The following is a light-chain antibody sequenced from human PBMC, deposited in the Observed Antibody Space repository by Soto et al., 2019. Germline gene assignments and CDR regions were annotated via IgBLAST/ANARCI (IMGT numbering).Light chain of an antibody. CDR1: QSVSSSY. CDR2: RAS. Sequence: EIVLTQSTGTLSLSPGERATLSCRASQSVSSSYLAWYQQKPGQAPRLLIHRASSRATGIPDRFSGSGSGTDFTLTISRLEPEDFEVYFCQWYGRSPRTFGQGTKVDI. J-gene: IGKJ1*01. V-gene: IGKV3-20*01. CDR3: QWYGRSPRT.